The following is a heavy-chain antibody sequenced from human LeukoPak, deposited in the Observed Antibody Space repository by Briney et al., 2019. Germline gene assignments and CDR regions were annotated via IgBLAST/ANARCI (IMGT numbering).Heavy chain of an antibody. CDR3: AKIARYYDSSGYLDLDPFDI. Sequence: PGGSLRLSCAASAFTFSSYGMSWVRQAPGRGLEWVPAISGGGDTTYYADSVRGRFTISRDNSRNTLYLQMNSLRAEDTAVYYCAKIARYYDSSGYLDLDPFDIWGQGTRVTVSS. J-gene: IGHJ3*02. V-gene: IGHV3-23*01. CDR1: AFTFSSYG. D-gene: IGHD3-22*01. CDR2: ISGGGDTT.